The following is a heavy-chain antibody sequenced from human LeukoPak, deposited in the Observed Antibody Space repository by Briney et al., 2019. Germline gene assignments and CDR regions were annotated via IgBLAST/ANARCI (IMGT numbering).Heavy chain of an antibody. CDR2: ISAYNGNT. V-gene: IGHV1-18*01. Sequence: ASVKVSCKASGYTFTSYGISWVRQAPGQGLEWMGWISAYNGNTNYAQKLQGRVTVTTDTSTSTAYMELRSLRSDDTAVYYCARDEPDYCSGGSCYVHWGQGTLVTVSS. CDR1: GYTFTSYG. CDR3: ARDEPDYCSGGSCYVH. J-gene: IGHJ4*02. D-gene: IGHD2-15*01.